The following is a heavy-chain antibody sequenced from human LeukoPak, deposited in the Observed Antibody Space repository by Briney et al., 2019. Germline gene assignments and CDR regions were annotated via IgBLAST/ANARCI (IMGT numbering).Heavy chain of an antibody. J-gene: IGHJ6*02. CDR1: GGSISSYY. CDR2: IYYSGST. V-gene: IGHV4-59*01. CDR3: ARDSLDYGMDV. Sequence: SETLSLTCTVSGGSISSYYWNWIRQPPGKGLEWIGYIYYSGSTNYNPSLKSRVTISVDTSKNQFSLKLSSVTAADTAVYYCARDSLDYGMDVWGQGTTVTVSS.